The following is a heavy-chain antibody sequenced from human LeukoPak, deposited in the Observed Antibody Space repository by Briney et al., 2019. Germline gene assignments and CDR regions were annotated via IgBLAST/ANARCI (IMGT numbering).Heavy chain of an antibody. CDR1: GGSFSGYY. V-gene: IGHV4-38-2*01. J-gene: IGHJ6*03. Sequence: SETLSLTCAVYGGSFSGYYWGWIRQPPGKGLEWIGSIYHSGSTYYNPSLKSRVTISVDTSKNQFSLKLSSVTAADTAVYYCARVFRGDILTNLYYMDVWGKGTTVTVSS. CDR3: ARVFRGDILTNLYYMDV. CDR2: IYHSGST. D-gene: IGHD3-9*01.